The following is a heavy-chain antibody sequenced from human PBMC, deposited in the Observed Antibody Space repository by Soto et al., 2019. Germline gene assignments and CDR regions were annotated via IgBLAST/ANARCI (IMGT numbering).Heavy chain of an antibody. CDR1: GYTFTSYD. V-gene: IGHV1-8*01. J-gene: IGHJ4*02. D-gene: IGHD3-22*01. Sequence: ASVKVSFKASGYTFTSYDITWLRQATGQGLEWMGWMNPNSGNTGSAQKFQGRVTMTRNTSISTAYMELSSLRSEDTAVYYCARGYYDSSGYYPTDYWGQGTLVTVSS. CDR2: MNPNSGNT. CDR3: ARGYYDSSGYYPTDY.